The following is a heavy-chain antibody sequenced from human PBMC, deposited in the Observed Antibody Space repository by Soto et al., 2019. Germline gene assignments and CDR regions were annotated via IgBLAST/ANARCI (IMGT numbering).Heavy chain of an antibody. CDR1: GGSSRRYY. CDR3: ARGGVYCSSTSCHYYSYGRDV. CDR2: INHSGST. D-gene: IGHD2-2*01. V-gene: IGHV4-34*01. J-gene: IGHJ6*02. Sequence: TWAGCGGSSRRYYWIWCRQPPGKGLEWIGEINHSGSTNYNPYLKSRVTISVDTSKNQFSLTLSSVTAADTALYNCARGGVYCSSTSCHYYSYGRDVWGQGTT.